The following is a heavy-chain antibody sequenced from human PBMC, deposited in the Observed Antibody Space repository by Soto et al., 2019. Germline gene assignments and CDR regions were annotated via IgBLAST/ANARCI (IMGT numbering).Heavy chain of an antibody. Sequence: SETLSLTCSVSGDSISNYYWSWIRQPPGKELEWIGYVIYSGSTIYNPSLSSRVTVSVDTSKNQFSLGLSSVTAADTAVYYCARDRGRGHTSGFLEYWGQGILVTVSS. J-gene: IGHJ4*02. CDR3: ARDRGRGHTSGFLEY. CDR1: GDSISNYY. V-gene: IGHV4-59*01. D-gene: IGHD5-18*01. CDR2: VIYSGST.